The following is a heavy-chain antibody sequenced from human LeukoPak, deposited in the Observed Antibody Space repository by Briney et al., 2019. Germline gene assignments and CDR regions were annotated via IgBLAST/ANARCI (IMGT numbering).Heavy chain of an antibody. V-gene: IGHV4-59*12. Sequence: PSETLSLTCTVSGGSISSYYWSWIRQPPGKGLEWIAYIYYSGSTNYNPSLKSRITISVDTSKNQFSLKLRSVTAADTAVYYCARGGRQQLDWFDPWGQGTLVTVSS. D-gene: IGHD6-13*01. CDR3: ARGGRQQLDWFDP. J-gene: IGHJ5*02. CDR2: IYYSGST. CDR1: GGSISSYY.